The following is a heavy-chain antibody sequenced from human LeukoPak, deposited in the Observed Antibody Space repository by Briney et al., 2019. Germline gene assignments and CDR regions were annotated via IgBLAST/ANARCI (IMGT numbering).Heavy chain of an antibody. V-gene: IGHV3-74*01. J-gene: IGHJ4*02. CDR2: VNYDGTTT. Sequence: PSETLSLTCTVSGGSISSSSYYWGWIRQPPGKGLVWVSRVNYDGTTTTYADFVKGRFTISRDNAKNTLYLQMNSLRAEDTAVYYCARLFYGSGSSKYYFDYWGLGTLVTVSS. CDR3: ARLFYGSGSSKYYFDY. D-gene: IGHD3-10*01. CDR1: GGSISSSSYY.